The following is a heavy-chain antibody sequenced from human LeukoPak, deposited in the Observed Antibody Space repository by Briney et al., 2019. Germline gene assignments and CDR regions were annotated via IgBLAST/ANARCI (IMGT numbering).Heavy chain of an antibody. J-gene: IGHJ4*02. V-gene: IGHV3-30*02. Sequence: GGSLRLSCAASGFTFRGRGMHWVRQAPGKGLEWVAFIGHDVNKKVYADSVKGRFSISRDNSKNELYMQMNSLRREDTAIYYCVKENPLEWLHWGQGTLVTVSS. CDR2: IGHDVNKK. CDR3: VKENPLEWLH. D-gene: IGHD3-3*01. CDR1: GFTFRGRG.